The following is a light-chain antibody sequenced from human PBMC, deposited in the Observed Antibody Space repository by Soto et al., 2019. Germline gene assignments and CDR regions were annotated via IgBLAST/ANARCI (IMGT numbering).Light chain of an antibody. CDR3: QQSSRSPIT. Sequence: IVLTQSPGTLSLSPGERATLSCRASQSVSSSYLAWYQQKPGQAPRLLMYAASSRAPDFPDRFSGSGSGTDFTLTISRLEAEDFAVYYCQQSSRSPITFGQGTRLVIK. J-gene: IGKJ5*01. CDR1: QSVSSSY. CDR2: AAS. V-gene: IGKV3-20*01.